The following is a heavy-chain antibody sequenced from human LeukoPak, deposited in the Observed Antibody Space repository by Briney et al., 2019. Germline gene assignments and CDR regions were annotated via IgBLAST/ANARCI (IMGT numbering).Heavy chain of an antibody. V-gene: IGHV3-74*01. CDR2: VNPDGSNT. Sequence: GGSLRLFCEASAFAFSSYYMHWVRQAPGEGLVWVSYVNPDGSNTNYADSVKGRFTISRDNAKNTLYLQTNSLRAEDTAMYYCARDDSGPQAFDLWGQGTMVTVS. D-gene: IGHD6-25*01. CDR1: AFAFSSYY. J-gene: IGHJ3*01. CDR3: ARDDSGPQAFDL.